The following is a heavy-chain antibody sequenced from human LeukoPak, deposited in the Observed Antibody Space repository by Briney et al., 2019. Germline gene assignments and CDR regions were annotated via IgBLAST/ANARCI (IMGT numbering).Heavy chain of an antibody. CDR2: ISGSGGSA. J-gene: IGHJ4*02. CDR1: GFTFSSYA. D-gene: IGHD6-13*01. V-gene: IGHV3-23*01. Sequence: GGSLRLSCAASGFTFSSYAMSWVRQAPGKGLEWVSAISGSGGSAYYADSVKGRYTISRDNSKNTLFLQMDSLRAEDTAVYYCAKYSSSWYHDFDYWGQGTLVTVSS. CDR3: AKYSSSWYHDFDY.